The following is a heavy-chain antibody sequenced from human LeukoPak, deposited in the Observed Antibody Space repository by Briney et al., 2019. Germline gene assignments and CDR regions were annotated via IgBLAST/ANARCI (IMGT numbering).Heavy chain of an antibody. CDR1: GGSMSNYY. J-gene: IGHJ4*01. D-gene: IGHD1-26*01. CDR3: ARGSPFDY. V-gene: IGHV4-59*01. CDR2: IYYTGST. Sequence: TSETLSLTCSVSGGSMSNYYWSWLRQPPGKGLEWIGYIYYTGSTNYNPSLKSRVTISVDTSKNQFSLKLTSVTAADTAMYYCARGSPFDYWGHGTLVTVSS.